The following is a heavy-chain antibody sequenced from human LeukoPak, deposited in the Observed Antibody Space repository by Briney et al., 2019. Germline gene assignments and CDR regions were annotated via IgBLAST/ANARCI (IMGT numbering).Heavy chain of an antibody. V-gene: IGHV3-7*01. CDR2: IKTDVMEK. D-gene: IGHD2-15*01. Sequence: KTGGSLRLFCVASGFHFSSYWMPWLRQAPGKGREWVANIKTDVMEKYYVDSVRGRFTITRDNDKNSLYQQKSSLRAEDTAVYYCARDGVAGATGNFDYWGQGALVTVSS. J-gene: IGHJ4*02. CDR1: GFHFSSYW. CDR3: ARDGVAGATGNFDY.